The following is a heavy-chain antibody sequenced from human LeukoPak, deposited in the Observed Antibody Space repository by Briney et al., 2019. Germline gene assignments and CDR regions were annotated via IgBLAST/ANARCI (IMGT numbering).Heavy chain of an antibody. Sequence: SVKVSCKASGGTFSSYAISWVRQAPGQGLEWMGGIIPIFGTANYAQKFQGRVTITTDESTSTAYMELSSLRSEDTAVYYCAASGAGWEYYYYYGMDVWGQGTTVTVSS. CDR3: AASGAGWEYYYYYGMDV. V-gene: IGHV1-69*05. CDR1: GGTFSSYA. CDR2: IIPIFGTA. D-gene: IGHD1-26*01. J-gene: IGHJ6*02.